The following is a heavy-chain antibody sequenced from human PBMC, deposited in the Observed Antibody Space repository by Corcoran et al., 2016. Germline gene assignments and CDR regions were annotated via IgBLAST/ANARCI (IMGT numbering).Heavy chain of an antibody. CDR1: GFTFSSYG. Sequence: QVQLVESGGGVVQPGRSLRLSCAASGFTFSSYGMHWVRQAPGKGLEWVAVISYDGSNKYYADSVKDRFTISRDNSKNTLYLQMNSLRAEDTAVYYCAKGLAARYYYYGMDVWGQGTTVTVSS. J-gene: IGHJ6*02. CDR2: ISYDGSNK. CDR3: AKGLAARYYYYGMDV. V-gene: IGHV3-30*18. D-gene: IGHD6-6*01.